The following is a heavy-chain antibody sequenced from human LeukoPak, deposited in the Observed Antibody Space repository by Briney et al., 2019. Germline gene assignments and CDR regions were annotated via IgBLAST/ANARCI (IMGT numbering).Heavy chain of an antibody. V-gene: IGHV4-59*01. CDR3: ARSSYSSSWYFDY. CDR1: GGSISSYY. D-gene: IGHD6-13*01. J-gene: IGHJ4*02. Sequence: PSGALSLTCTVSGGSISSYYWGWIRQPPGKGLEWIGYIYYSGSTNYNPSLKSRVTISVDTSKNQFSLKLSSVTAADTAVYYCARSSYSSSWYFDYWGQGTLVTVSS. CDR2: IYYSGST.